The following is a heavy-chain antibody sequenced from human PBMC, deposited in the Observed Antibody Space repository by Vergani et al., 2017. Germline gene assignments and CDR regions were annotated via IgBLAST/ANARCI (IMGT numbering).Heavy chain of an antibody. CDR1: GFTLSSHA. J-gene: IGHJ6*03. CDR3: ARSGYCAHGVCYMTYYYYMDV. V-gene: IGHV3-33*01. Sequence: QVQLEESGGGVVQPGRSLRLSCAGSGFTLSSHAMHWVRQAPGKGLEWVAFIWYDGSKEYYADSVKGRLTISRDNSKNTLYLQMNNLTAADTAVYYCARSGYCAHGVCYMTYYYYMDVWGKGTAVTVSS. D-gene: IGHD2-8*01. CDR2: IWYDGSKE.